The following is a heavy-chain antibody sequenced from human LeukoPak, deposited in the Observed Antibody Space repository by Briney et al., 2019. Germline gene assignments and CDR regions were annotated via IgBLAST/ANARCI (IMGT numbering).Heavy chain of an antibody. D-gene: IGHD6-13*01. Sequence: SETLSLTCAVYGGSFSGYYWSWIRQPPGKGLEWIGEINHSGSTNYNPSLKSRVTISVDTSKNQFSLKLSSVTAADTAVYYCASGRTLIAAAFDYWGQGTLVTVSS. CDR2: INHSGST. CDR1: GGSFSGYY. V-gene: IGHV4-34*01. CDR3: ASGRTLIAAAFDY. J-gene: IGHJ4*02.